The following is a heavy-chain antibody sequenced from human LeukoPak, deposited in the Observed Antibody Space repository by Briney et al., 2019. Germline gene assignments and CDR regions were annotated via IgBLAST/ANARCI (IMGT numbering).Heavy chain of an antibody. V-gene: IGHV4-59*01. CDR3: ARNPLGEYNFDY. D-gene: IGHD3-16*01. Sequence: PSETLSLTCTVSGDSISSYYWNWIRQPPGKALEWIGYIFYSGNTNNNPSLKSRVTISVDTSKNQFSLKLSSVTAADTAVYYCARNPLGEYNFDYWGQGTLVTVSS. CDR2: IFYSGNT. J-gene: IGHJ4*02. CDR1: GDSISSYY.